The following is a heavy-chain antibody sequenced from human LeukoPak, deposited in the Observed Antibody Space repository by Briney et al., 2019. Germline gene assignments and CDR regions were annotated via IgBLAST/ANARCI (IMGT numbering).Heavy chain of an antibody. CDR1: GFTMSDYY. CDR3: SRGSYDLWSGFSY. CDR2: ISGTGSTI. J-gene: IGHJ4*02. D-gene: IGHD3-3*01. V-gene: IGHV3-69-1*02. Sequence: GGSLRLSCEVSGFTMSDYYMMWVRQAPGKGLEWISCISGTGSTIYYADSMKGRFTISRDIGKKSVYLQMTALRADDTAVYYCSRGSYDLWSGFSYWGQGTLVTVSS.